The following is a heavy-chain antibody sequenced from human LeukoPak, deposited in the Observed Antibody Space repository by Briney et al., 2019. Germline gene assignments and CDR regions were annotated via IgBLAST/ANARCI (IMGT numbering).Heavy chain of an antibody. D-gene: IGHD3-22*01. V-gene: IGHV1-69*13. Sequence: GASVKVSCKASEGTFSSYAISWVRQAPGQGLEWMGGIIPIFGTANYAQKFQGRVTITAGESTSTAYMELSSLRSEDTAVYYCARGLGKYYYDSSGKDWGQGTLVTVSS. J-gene: IGHJ4*02. CDR2: IIPIFGTA. CDR1: EGTFSSYA. CDR3: ARGLGKYYYDSSGKD.